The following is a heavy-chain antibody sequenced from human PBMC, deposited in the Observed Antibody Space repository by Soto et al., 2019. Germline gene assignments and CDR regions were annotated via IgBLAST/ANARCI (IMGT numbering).Heavy chain of an antibody. CDR2: INPNSGGT. CDR3: ARRYCSGGGCFNVGY. CDR1: GYTFTAYY. Sequence: ASVKVSCKPSGYTFTAYYMHWVRQAPGQGLEWMGWINPNSGGTNYAQKFQGRVTMTGDTSIDTAYMELSRLRSDDTAVYYCARRYCSGGGCFNVGYWGQGTQVTVSS. J-gene: IGHJ4*02. D-gene: IGHD2-15*01. V-gene: IGHV1-2*02.